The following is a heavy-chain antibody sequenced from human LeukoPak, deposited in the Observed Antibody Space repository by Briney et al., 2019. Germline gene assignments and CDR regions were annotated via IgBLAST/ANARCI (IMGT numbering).Heavy chain of an antibody. D-gene: IGHD3-22*01. CDR1: GGSISSSNYY. V-gene: IGHV4-61*02. Sequence: PSETLSLTCTVSGGSISSSNYYWNWIRQPAGKGLEWIGRIYTSGSTNYNPSLKSRVTISVDTSKNQFSLKLSSVTAADTAVYYCARRHDSSGYYDDAFDIWGQGTMVTVSS. CDR2: IYTSGST. J-gene: IGHJ3*02. CDR3: ARRHDSSGYYDDAFDI.